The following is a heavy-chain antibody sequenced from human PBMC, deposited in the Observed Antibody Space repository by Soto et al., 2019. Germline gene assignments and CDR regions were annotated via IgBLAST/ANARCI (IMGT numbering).Heavy chain of an antibody. V-gene: IGHV1-69*13. Sequence: ASVKVSCKASGGTFSSYAISWVRQAPGQGLEWMGGIIPIFGTANYAQKFQGRVTITADESTSTAYMELSSLRSEDTAVYYCARYSSSWDRYYGMDVWGQGTTVTVSS. J-gene: IGHJ6*02. CDR2: IIPIFGTA. CDR1: GGTFSSYA. CDR3: ARYSSSWDRYYGMDV. D-gene: IGHD6-13*01.